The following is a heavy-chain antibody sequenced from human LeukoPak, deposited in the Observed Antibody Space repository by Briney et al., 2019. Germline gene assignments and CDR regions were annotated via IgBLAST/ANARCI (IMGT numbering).Heavy chain of an antibody. CDR3: AKDSISGSSWYFGVRRGNRGVPDDY. J-gene: IGHJ4*02. V-gene: IGHV3-30*04. Sequence: PGGSLRLSCAASGFTFSSYAMHWVRQAPGKGLEWVAVISYDGSNKYYAESVKGRFTISRDNSKNTLYLQMNSLRAEDTAVYYCAKDSISGSSWYFGVRRGNRGVPDDYWGQGTLVTVSS. CDR1: GFTFSSYA. CDR2: ISYDGSNK. D-gene: IGHD6-13*01.